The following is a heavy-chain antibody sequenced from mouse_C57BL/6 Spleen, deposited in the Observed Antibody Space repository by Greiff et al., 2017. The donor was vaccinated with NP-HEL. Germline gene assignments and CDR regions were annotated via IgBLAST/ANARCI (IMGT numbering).Heavy chain of an antibody. D-gene: IGHD2-1*01. J-gene: IGHJ4*01. CDR3: TRHYGNPYYAMDY. Sequence: QVQLQQSGAELVRPGASVTLSCKASGYTFTDYEMHWVKQTPVHGLEWIGALDPETGGTAYNQKFKGKAILTADKSSSTAYMELRSLTSEDSAVYYCTRHYGNPYYAMDYWGQGTSVTVSS. CDR2: LDPETGGT. CDR1: GYTFTDYE. V-gene: IGHV1-15*01.